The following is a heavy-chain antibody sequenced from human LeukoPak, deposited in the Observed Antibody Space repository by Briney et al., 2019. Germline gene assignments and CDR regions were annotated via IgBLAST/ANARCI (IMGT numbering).Heavy chain of an antibody. J-gene: IGHJ3*02. CDR1: GFTFSTYW. CDR2: IMQDGSEK. Sequence: GGSLRLSSLGSGFTFSTYWMSWVRQAPGKGLEWVANIMQDGSEKNYVGSVKGRFTISRDNARNSLYLQMSSLGAEDTAVYYCAREVYSSSRPADAFDIWGQGTVVTVSS. D-gene: IGHD6-13*01. CDR3: AREVYSSSRPADAFDI. V-gene: IGHV3-7*01.